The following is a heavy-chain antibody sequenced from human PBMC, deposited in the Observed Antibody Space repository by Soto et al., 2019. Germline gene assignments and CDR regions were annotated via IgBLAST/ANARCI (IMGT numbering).Heavy chain of an antibody. V-gene: IGHV3-53*01. CDR2: IYDDGRT. D-gene: IGHD3-10*01. J-gene: IGHJ4*02. Sequence: DVQLVASGGGLIQPGGSLRLSCVVSGFSVSDNYLTWVRQAPGKGLESVSVIYDDGRTYYTASVMGRFTLSRDISNNMLYLQMNSLRVEDTALYSCTRDWYGLGRNWGQGTLVSGSS. CDR3: TRDWYGLGRN. CDR1: GFSVSDNY.